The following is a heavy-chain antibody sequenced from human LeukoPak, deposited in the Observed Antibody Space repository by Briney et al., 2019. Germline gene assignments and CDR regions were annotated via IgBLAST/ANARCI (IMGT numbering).Heavy chain of an antibody. V-gene: IGHV1-2*02. CDR3: ARVPGPYTTSRFDY. Sequence: VASVKVSCKTSGYTFTDYYLHWVRQAPGQGLEWMGRIDPNSGGTNYAQKFQVRVTVTRDTSISTVYMEQSGLRSDDTAVYYCARVPGPYTTSRFDYWGQGTLVTVSS. D-gene: IGHD6-13*01. CDR2: IDPNSGGT. CDR1: GYTFTDYY. J-gene: IGHJ4*02.